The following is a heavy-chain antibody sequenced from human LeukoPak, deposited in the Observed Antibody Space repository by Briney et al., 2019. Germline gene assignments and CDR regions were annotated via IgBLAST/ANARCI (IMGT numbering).Heavy chain of an antibody. Sequence: SETLSLTCTVSGGSISSSSYYWCWIRQPPGKGLEWIGSIYYSGSTYYNPSLKSRVTISVDTSKNQFSLKLSSVTAADTAVYYCARQIAAAGTLYYYYYYMDVWGKGTTVTVSS. CDR2: IYYSGST. D-gene: IGHD6-13*01. V-gene: IGHV4-39*01. CDR3: ARQIAAAGTLYYYYYYMDV. CDR1: GGSISSSSYY. J-gene: IGHJ6*03.